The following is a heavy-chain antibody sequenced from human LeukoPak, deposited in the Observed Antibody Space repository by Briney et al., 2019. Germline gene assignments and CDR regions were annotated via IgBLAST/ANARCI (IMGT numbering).Heavy chain of an antibody. Sequence: GGSLRLSCAASGFTFSSYAMHWVRQAPGKGLEWVAVISYDGSNKYYADSVKGRFTISRDNSKNTLYLQMNSLRAEDTAVYYCARVRGIVVVTAAFGIWGQGTMVTVSS. CDR1: GFTFSSYA. CDR3: ARVRGIVVVTAAFGI. CDR2: ISYDGSNK. V-gene: IGHV3-30*01. D-gene: IGHD2-21*02. J-gene: IGHJ3*02.